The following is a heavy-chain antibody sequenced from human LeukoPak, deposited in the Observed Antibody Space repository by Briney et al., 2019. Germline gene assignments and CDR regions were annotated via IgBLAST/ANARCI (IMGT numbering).Heavy chain of an antibody. Sequence: GGSLRLSCVASGFTFSSYSLTWVRQTPEKGLAWVSIIGGPGAPTFYADSVEGRFTISRDNSENTVYLQMNSLRAEDTALCFCARGATRATRHFDLWGRGTLVTVSS. CDR2: IGGPGAPT. D-gene: IGHD2-15*01. CDR1: GFTFSSYS. J-gene: IGHJ2*01. CDR3: ARGATRATRHFDL. V-gene: IGHV3-23*01.